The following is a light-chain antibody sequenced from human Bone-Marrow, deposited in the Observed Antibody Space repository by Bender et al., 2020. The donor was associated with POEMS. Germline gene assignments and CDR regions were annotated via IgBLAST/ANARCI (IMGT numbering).Light chain of an antibody. V-gene: IGLV1-44*01. CDR3: TTWDDSLNGWV. CDR1: SSKFGSYP. J-gene: IGLJ3*02. Sequence: QSVLTKPPSASGTPGQRVTISCSGSSSKFGSYPVNWYQQLPGAAPKLVIFNNSQRPSGVPDRFSGSNSGTSASLAIRGILADDEADFYCTTWDDSLNGWVFGGGTKLTVL. CDR2: NNS.